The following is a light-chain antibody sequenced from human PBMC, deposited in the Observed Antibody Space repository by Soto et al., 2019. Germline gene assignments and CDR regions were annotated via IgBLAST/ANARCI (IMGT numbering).Light chain of an antibody. J-gene: IGLJ1*01. Sequence: QSALTQPPSVSGAPGQRVIMSCTGRSSNIGAGFDVHWYQQLPGSAPTLLIYGNTNRPTGVPDRFSGSKGGTSASLTITGLQADDEADYYCQSYDISLRGNVFGPGTQLTVL. CDR3: QSYDISLRGNV. CDR1: SSNIGAGFD. CDR2: GNT. V-gene: IGLV1-40*01.